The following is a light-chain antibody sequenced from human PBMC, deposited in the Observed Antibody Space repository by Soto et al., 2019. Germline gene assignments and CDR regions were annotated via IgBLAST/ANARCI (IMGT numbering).Light chain of an antibody. CDR3: QQYYSIPWT. V-gene: IGKV4-1*01. Sequence: DIVMTQTPDSLAVSLGERATINCRSSQSVLYNSNNDSYLTWYQQKPGQSPKVLIYWASTRESGVPDRFSGSGSGRDFTLTISSLQAEDVAVYYCQQYYSIPWTFGQGTKVDIK. CDR1: QSVLYNSNNDSY. J-gene: IGKJ1*01. CDR2: WAS.